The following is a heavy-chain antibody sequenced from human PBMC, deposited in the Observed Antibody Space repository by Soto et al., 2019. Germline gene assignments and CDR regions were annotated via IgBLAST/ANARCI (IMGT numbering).Heavy chain of an antibody. D-gene: IGHD7-27*01. V-gene: IGHV4-59*01. Sequence: SETLSLTCTVASGAISNYYWSWIRQPPGKGLKRIGYIYYTGSTNYNPSLKTRVAISMDTSKNQFSLNLSSVTAAVTAVYYCAGAPNWAYFDSCCLCTLVSVSS. CDR2: IYYTGST. J-gene: IGHJ4*02. CDR1: SGAISNYY. CDR3: AGAPNWAYFDS.